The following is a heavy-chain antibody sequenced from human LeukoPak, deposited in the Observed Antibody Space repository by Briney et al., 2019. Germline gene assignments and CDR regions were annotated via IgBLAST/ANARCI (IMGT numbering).Heavy chain of an antibody. J-gene: IGHJ5*02. Sequence: ASVKVSCKASGYTFTSYDINWVRQATGQGLEWMGWMNPNSGNTGYAQKFQGRVTMTRNTSISTAYMELSSLRSEDTAVYYCARVHDSSGQSCPRGQGTLVTVSS. V-gene: IGHV1-8*01. CDR2: MNPNSGNT. CDR1: GYTFTSYD. CDR3: ARVHDSSGQSCP. D-gene: IGHD6-19*01.